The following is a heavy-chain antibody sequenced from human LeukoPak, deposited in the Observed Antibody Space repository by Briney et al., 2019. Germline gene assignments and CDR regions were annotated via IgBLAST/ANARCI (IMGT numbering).Heavy chain of an antibody. CDR3: ASPVLRQYCTNGVCYAPDY. Sequence: ASVKVSCKASGYTFTGYYMHWVRQAPGQGLEWMGRINPNSGGTNYAQKFQGRVTITRDTSASTAYMELSSLRSEDTAVYYCASPVLRQYCTNGVCYAPDYWGQGTLVTVSS. CDR1: GYTFTGYY. V-gene: IGHV1-2*06. D-gene: IGHD2-8*01. J-gene: IGHJ4*02. CDR2: INPNSGGT.